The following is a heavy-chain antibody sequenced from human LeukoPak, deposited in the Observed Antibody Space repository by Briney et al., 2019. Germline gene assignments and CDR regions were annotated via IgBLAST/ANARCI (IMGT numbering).Heavy chain of an antibody. V-gene: IGHV3-53*01. CDR2: VYYDGST. D-gene: IGHD5-24*01. CDR3: ARGGQGYNPHDY. CDR1: GFTVSSNY. Sequence: PGGSLRLSCAASGFTVSSNYMSWVRQAPGKVLEWLSVVYYDGSTYYADSVEGRFTISKDNSKNTLYLQMNSLRAEDTAVYYCARGGQGYNPHDYWGQGTLVTVSS. J-gene: IGHJ4*02.